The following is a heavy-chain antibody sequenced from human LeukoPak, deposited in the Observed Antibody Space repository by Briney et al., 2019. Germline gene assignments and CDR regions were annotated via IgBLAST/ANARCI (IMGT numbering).Heavy chain of an antibody. Sequence: GGSLRLSCAASGFTFSSYAMHWVRQAPGKGLEYVSAISSNGGSTYYANSVKGRFTISRDNSKNTLYLQMGSLRAEDMAVYYCARDRVYSSSWHYWGQGTLVTVSS. CDR1: GFTFSSYA. J-gene: IGHJ4*02. CDR3: ARDRVYSSSWHY. CDR2: ISSNGGST. V-gene: IGHV3-64*01. D-gene: IGHD6-13*01.